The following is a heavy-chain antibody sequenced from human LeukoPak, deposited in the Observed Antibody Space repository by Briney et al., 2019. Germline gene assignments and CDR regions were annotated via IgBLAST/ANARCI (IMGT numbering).Heavy chain of an antibody. J-gene: IGHJ4*02. CDR1: GFTVSSNY. V-gene: IGHV3-66*01. CDR2: IYSGGST. D-gene: IGHD2-2*01. CDR3: ARVLVVPAAMFDY. Sequence: GGSLRLSCAASGFTVSSNYMSWVRQAPGKGLEWVSVIYSGGSTYYADSVRGRFTISRDNSKNTLYLQMNSLRADDTAVYYCARVLVVPAAMFDYWGQGTLVTVSS.